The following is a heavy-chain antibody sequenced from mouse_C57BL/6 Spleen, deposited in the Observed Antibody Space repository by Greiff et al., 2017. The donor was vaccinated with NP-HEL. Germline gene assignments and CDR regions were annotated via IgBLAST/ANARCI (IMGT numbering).Heavy chain of an antibody. D-gene: IGHD2-2*01. CDR1: GYTFTNYW. Sequence: QVQLKESGAELVRPGTSVKMSCKASGYTFTNYWIGWAKQRPGHGLEWIGDIYPGGGYTNYNEKFKGKATLTADKSSSTAYMQFSSPTSEDSAIYYWARSGGYDGGRYAMDYWGQGTSVTVSS. V-gene: IGHV1-63*01. CDR3: ARSGGYDGGRYAMDY. CDR2: IYPGGGYT. J-gene: IGHJ4*01.